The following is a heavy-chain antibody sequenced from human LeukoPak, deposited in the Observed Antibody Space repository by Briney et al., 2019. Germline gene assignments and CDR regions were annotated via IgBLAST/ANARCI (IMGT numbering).Heavy chain of an antibody. Sequence: NPGGSLRLSCAASGFTVSSNYMSWVRQAPGKGLGWVGRIKSKTDGGTTDYAAPVKGRFTISRDDSKNTLYLQMNSLKTEDTAVYYCTTDRPQYSSGMWYWGQGTLVTVSS. CDR1: GFTVSSNY. V-gene: IGHV3-15*01. CDR3: TTDRPQYSSGMWY. CDR2: IKSKTDGGTT. J-gene: IGHJ4*02. D-gene: IGHD6-19*01.